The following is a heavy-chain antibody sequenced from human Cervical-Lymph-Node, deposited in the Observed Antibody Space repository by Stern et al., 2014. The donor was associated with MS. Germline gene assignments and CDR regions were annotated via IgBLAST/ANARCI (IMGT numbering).Heavy chain of an antibody. CDR3: ARDHSSSWYEH. J-gene: IGHJ1*01. CDR2: IYTSGST. Sequence: QLQLQESGPGLVKPSQTLSLTCTVSGGSISSGSYYWSWIRQPAGKGLEWIGRIYTSGSTNYNPSLKSRVTISVDTSKNQFSLKLSSVTAADTAVYYCARDHSSSWYEHWGQGTLVTVSS. CDR1: GGSISSGSYY. V-gene: IGHV4-61*02. D-gene: IGHD6-13*01.